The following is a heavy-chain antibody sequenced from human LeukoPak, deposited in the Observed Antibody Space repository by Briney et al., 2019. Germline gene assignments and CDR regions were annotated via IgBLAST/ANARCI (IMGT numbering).Heavy chain of an antibody. D-gene: IGHD1-14*01. V-gene: IGHV3-21*01. CDR3: ARRRGTETGAFDI. Sequence: PGGSLRLSCAASGFTFSSYNMNWVRQAPGKGLEWVSSISSSGSYIYSAGSVKGRFTISRDNAKNSLYLQMNSLRAEDTAVYYCARRRGTETGAFDIWGQGTMVTVSS. J-gene: IGHJ3*02. CDR2: ISSSGSYI. CDR1: GFTFSSYN.